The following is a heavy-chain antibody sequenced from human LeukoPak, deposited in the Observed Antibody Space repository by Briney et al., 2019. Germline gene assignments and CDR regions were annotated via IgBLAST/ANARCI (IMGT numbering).Heavy chain of an antibody. V-gene: IGHV3-20*04. CDR3: ATEPYYYDSSARDDYCHGMDV. CDR1: GFTFDDYG. J-gene: IGHJ6*02. CDR2: INWNGGST. Sequence: GGSLRLSCAASGFTFDDYGMSWVRQAPGKGLEWVSGINWNGGSTGYADSVKGRFTISRDNAKNSLYLQMNSLRAEDTALYYCATEPYYYDSSARDDYCHGMDVWGQGTTVTVSS. D-gene: IGHD3-22*01.